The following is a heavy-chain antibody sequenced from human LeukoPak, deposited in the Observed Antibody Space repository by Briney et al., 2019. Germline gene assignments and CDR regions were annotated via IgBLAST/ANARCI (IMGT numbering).Heavy chain of an antibody. V-gene: IGHV3-30-3*01. D-gene: IGHD2-2*01. Sequence: GGSLRLSCAASGFTFSSYAMHWVRQPPGKGLEWVAVISYDGSNKYYADSVKGRFTISRDNSKNTLYLQMNSLRAEDTAVYYCAREGRREYQLLHWGQGTLVTVSS. CDR2: ISYDGSNK. CDR3: AREGRREYQLLH. CDR1: GFTFSSYA. J-gene: IGHJ4*02.